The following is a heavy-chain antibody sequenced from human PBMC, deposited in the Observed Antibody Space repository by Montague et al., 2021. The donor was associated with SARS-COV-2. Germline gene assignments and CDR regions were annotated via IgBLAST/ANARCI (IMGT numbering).Heavy chain of an antibody. J-gene: IGHJ4*02. Sequence: SETLSLTCTVSGGSVYSTNYYWCLGRQPPGKGLEWGGSMYYSGGTYQNPSLQCRVSMSVDTSKNLSSMRLASVTAADTAVYYGAGYSYRGDYNLDYWGQGTLVTVSA. CDR3: AGYSYRGDYNLDY. V-gene: IGHV4-39*07. CDR1: GGSVYSTNYY. D-gene: IGHD2-21*01. CDR2: MYYSGGT.